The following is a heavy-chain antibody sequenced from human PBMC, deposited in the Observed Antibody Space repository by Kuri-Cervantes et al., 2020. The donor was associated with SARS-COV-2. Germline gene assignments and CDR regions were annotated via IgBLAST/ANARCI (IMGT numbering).Heavy chain of an antibody. D-gene: IGHD1-1*01. CDR3: VRDGDHWNFDY. CDR1: GFTFSSYG. V-gene: IGHV3-33*01. CDR2: IWYDGSNK. J-gene: IGHJ4*02. Sequence: GGSLRLSCAASGFTFSSYGMHWVRQAPGKGLEWVAVIWYDGSNKYYADSVKGRFTISRDNSKNTLYLQMNSLRAEDTAVYYCVRDGDHWNFDYWGQGTLVTVYS.